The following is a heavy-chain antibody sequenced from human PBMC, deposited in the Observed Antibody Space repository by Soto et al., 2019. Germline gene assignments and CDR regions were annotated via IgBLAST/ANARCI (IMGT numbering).Heavy chain of an antibody. J-gene: IGHJ6*02. Sequence: PGGSLRLSCAASGFTFSSYGMHWVRQAPGKGLEWVAVISYDGSNKYYADSVKGRFTISRDNSKNTLYLQMNSLRAEDTAVYYCAKSVSANNYGMDVWGQGTTVTVSS. CDR2: ISYDGSNK. CDR1: GFTFSSYG. V-gene: IGHV3-30*18. CDR3: AKSVSANNYGMDV. D-gene: IGHD3-16*02.